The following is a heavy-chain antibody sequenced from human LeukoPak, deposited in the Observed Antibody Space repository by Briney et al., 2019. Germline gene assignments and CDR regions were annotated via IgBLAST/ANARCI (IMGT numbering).Heavy chain of an antibody. CDR1: GFIFRNHG. V-gene: IGHV3-30*02. J-gene: IGHJ4*02. D-gene: IGHD6-19*01. CDR3: AKDLSSGWSFDS. CDR2: IWFDGSEK. Sequence: AGGCLRLSCAASGFIFRNHGMHWVRQAPGKGLEWVTFIWFDGSEKYYADSVRGRFTISRDNSKNTVNLQMNSLRTEVTALYYCAKDLSSGWSFDSWGQGTLVTVSS.